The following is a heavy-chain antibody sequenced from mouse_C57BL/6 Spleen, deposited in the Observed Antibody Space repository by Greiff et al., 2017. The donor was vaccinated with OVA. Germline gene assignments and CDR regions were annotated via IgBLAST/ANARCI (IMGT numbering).Heavy chain of an antibody. CDR3: EREDYYYGSSHLYYYAMDY. CDR2: INPSNGGT. D-gene: IGHD1-1*01. J-gene: IGHJ4*01. V-gene: IGHV1-53*01. Sequence: VQLQQSGTELVKPGASVKLSCKASGYTFTSYWMHWVKQRPGQGLEWIGNINPSNGGTNYNEKFKSKATLTVDKSSSTAYMQLSSLTSEDSAVYYCEREDYYYGSSHLYYYAMDYWGQGTSVTVSS. CDR1: GYTFTSYW.